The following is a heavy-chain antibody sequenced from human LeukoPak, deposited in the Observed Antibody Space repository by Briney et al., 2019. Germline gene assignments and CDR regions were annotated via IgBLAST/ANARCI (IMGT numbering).Heavy chain of an antibody. CDR1: GYTFTSYD. J-gene: IGHJ4*02. CDR2: MNPNSGNT. Sequence: ASVKVSFKASGYTFTSYDINWVRQATGQGLEWMGWMNPNSGNTGYAQKFQGRVTMTRNTSISTAYMELSSLRSEDTAVYYCARWFNGDYGVDYWGQGTLVTVSS. CDR3: ARWFNGDYGVDY. D-gene: IGHD4-17*01. V-gene: IGHV1-8*01.